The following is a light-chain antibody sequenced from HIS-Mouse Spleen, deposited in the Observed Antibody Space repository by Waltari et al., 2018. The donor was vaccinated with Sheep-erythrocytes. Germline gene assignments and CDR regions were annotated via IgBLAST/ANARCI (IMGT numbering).Light chain of an antibody. CDR1: SSDVGSYNL. CDR3: CSYAGSSTPWV. Sequence: LTQPPSVSVSPGQTASITCTGTSSDVGSYNLVSWYQQHPGKAPKLMIYEGSKRPSGVSNRFSGSKSGNTASLTISGIQAEDEADYYCCSYAGSSTPWVFGGGTKLTVL. J-gene: IGLJ3*02. CDR2: EGS. V-gene: IGLV2-23*01.